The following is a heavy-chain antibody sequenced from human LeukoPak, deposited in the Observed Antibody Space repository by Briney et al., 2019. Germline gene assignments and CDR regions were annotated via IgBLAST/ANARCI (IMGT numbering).Heavy chain of an antibody. J-gene: IGHJ4*02. D-gene: IGHD3-3*01. Sequence: PGASLQISCKGSGSSLTSYWIGCVRQLPGKGLEWMGIIYPGDSDTRYSPSFQGQVTISADKSISTAYLQWSSLKASDTAMYCCARPRLRFLEWLSIDYWGQGTLVTVSS. CDR1: GSSLTSYW. V-gene: IGHV5-51*01. CDR2: IYPGDSDT. CDR3: ARPRLRFLEWLSIDY.